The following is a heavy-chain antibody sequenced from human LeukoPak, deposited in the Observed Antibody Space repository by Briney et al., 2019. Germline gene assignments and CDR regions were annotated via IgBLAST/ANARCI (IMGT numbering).Heavy chain of an antibody. CDR3: AGWYGSGSYYPMDV. CDR1: GFTFSSYA. Sequence: GGSLRLSCAASGFTFSSYAMHWVRQAPGKGLEWVAVISYDGSNKYYADSVKGRFTISRDNSKYTLYLQMNSLRAEDTAVYYCAGWYGSGSYYPMDVWGQGTTVTVSS. J-gene: IGHJ6*02. CDR2: ISYDGSNK. V-gene: IGHV3-30-3*01. D-gene: IGHD3-10*01.